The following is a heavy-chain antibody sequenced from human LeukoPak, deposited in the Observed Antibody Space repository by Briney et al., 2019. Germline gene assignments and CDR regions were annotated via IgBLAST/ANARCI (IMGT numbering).Heavy chain of an antibody. V-gene: IGHV3-23*01. CDR3: AKDRVDYGGWFDP. J-gene: IGHJ5*02. D-gene: IGHD4-23*01. Sequence: GGSLRLSCAASGFTFSDYAMNWVRQAPGKGLFWVSTISGSGNSTYYADSVKGRFTISRDNSKKTLYLQMTSLRAEDTAVYYCAKDRVDYGGWFDPWGQGTLVTVSS. CDR1: GFTFSDYA. CDR2: ISGSGNST.